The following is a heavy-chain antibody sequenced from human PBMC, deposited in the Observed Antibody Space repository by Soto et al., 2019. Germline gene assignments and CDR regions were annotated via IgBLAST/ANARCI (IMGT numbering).Heavy chain of an antibody. J-gene: IGHJ4*02. CDR2: INHSGSA. CDR1: GGSFSDYI. V-gene: IGHV4-34*01. Sequence: QVQLQQSGAGLLKPSETLSLTCDVYGGSFSDYIWTWIRQTPGKGLQWIGQINHSGSANYNPSLKSRVTLSVHTSSSQSSLELSSVTAADTAVYYCARGLISGSHYSGGWYYFDSWGQGTQVTVSS. CDR3: ARGLISGSHYSGGWYYFDS. D-gene: IGHD1-26*01.